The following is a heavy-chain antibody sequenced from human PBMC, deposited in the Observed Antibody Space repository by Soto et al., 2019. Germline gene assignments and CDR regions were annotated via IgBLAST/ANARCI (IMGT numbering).Heavy chain of an antibody. J-gene: IGHJ4*02. D-gene: IGHD6-13*01. V-gene: IGHV1-69*13. CDR3: AARIEEAGLDY. Sequence: SVKVSCKASGCTFSSYAISWVRQAPGQGLEWMGGSIPIFGTANYAQKFQGRVTITADESTSTAYMELSSLRSEDTAVYYCAARIEEAGLDYWGQRTLFTVSS. CDR1: GCTFSSYA. CDR2: SIPIFGTA.